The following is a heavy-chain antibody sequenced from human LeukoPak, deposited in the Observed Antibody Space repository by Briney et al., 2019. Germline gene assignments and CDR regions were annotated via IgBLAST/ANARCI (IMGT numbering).Heavy chain of an antibody. CDR1: GFTFSSYA. CDR2: ISYDGSNK. Sequence: GRSLRLSCAASGFTFSSYAMHWVRQAPGKGLEWVAVISYDGSNKYYADSVKGRFTISRDNSKNTLYLQMNSLRAEDTAVYYCATDPHAKYFDYWGQGTLVTVSS. CDR3: ATDPHAKYFDY. J-gene: IGHJ4*02. V-gene: IGHV3-30*04.